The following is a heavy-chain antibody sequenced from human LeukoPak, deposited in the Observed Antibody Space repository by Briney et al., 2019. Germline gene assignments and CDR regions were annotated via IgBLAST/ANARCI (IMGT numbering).Heavy chain of an antibody. CDR2: INHSGST. CDR1: GGSFSGYY. D-gene: IGHD3-22*01. Sequence: SETLSLTCAVYGGSFSGYYWSWIRQPPGKGLEWIGEINHSGSTNYNPSLKSRVTISVDTSKNQFSLKLSSVTAADTAVYYCASNYYDSSGYYYGMEYWGQGTLVTVSS. J-gene: IGHJ4*02. CDR3: ASNYYDSSGYYYGMEY. V-gene: IGHV4-34*01.